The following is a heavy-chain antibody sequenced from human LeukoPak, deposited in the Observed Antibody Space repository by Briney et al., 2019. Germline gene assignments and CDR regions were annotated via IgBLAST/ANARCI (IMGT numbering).Heavy chain of an antibody. Sequence: GESLKISCKGSGYSFTSYWIGWVRQMPGKGLEWMGIIYPGDSDTRYSPSFQGQVTISADKSISTAYMELSSLRSEDTAVYYCARAGGYYDILTGYKRGYNWFDPWGQGTLVTVSS. D-gene: IGHD3-9*01. CDR2: IYPGDSDT. CDR3: ARAGGYYDILTGYKRGYNWFDP. V-gene: IGHV5-51*01. CDR1: GYSFTSYW. J-gene: IGHJ5*02.